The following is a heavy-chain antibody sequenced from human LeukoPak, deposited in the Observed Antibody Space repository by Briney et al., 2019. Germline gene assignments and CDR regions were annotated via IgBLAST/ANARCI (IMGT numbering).Heavy chain of an antibody. CDR2: IYYSGST. Sequence: SETLSLTCTVSGGSISSSSYYWGWIRQPPGKGLEWIGYIYYSGSTNYNPSLKSRVTISVDTSKNQFSLKLRSVTAADTAVYYCARDYGDIPPDWYYDLWGRGTLVTVSS. CDR3: ARDYGDIPPDWYYDL. D-gene: IGHD4-17*01. CDR1: GGSISSSSYY. J-gene: IGHJ2*01. V-gene: IGHV4-61*05.